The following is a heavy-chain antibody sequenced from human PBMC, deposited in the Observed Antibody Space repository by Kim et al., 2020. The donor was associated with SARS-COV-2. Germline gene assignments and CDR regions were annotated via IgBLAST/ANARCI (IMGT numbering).Heavy chain of an antibody. CDR3: ARWRKYSSSSLKYFDY. Sequence: SETLSLTCAVYGGSFSGYYWSWIRQPPGKGLEWIGEINHSGSTNYNPSLKSRVTISVDTSKNQFSLKLSSVTAADTAVYYCARWRKYSSSSLKYFDYWGQGTLVTVSS. V-gene: IGHV4-34*01. CDR1: GGSFSGYY. CDR2: INHSGST. D-gene: IGHD6-6*01. J-gene: IGHJ4*02.